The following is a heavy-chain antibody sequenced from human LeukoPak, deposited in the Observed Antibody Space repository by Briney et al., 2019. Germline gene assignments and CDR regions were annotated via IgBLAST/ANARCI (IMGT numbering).Heavy chain of an antibody. CDR1: GFTFSSYA. CDR3: ARGTGPPGYNYGPYFFDY. CDR2: ISASGGST. D-gene: IGHD1-1*01. V-gene: IGHV3-23*01. J-gene: IGHJ4*02. Sequence: GGSLRLSCAPSGFTFSSYAMTWVRQAPGKGLEWVSAISASGGSTYYADSAKGRFTISRDNSKSTLYVQMSSLRADDTAVYYCARGTGPPGYNYGPYFFDYWGQGTLVTVSS.